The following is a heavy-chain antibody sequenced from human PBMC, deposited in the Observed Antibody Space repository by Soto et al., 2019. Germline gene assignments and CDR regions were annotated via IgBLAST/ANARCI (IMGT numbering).Heavy chain of an antibody. V-gene: IGHV4-59*01. J-gene: IGHJ4*02. D-gene: IGHD5-18*01. CDR2: IYYSGST. Sequence: SENLSLTCTVSGGSISSYFWSWIRQPPGKVLEWIGYIYYSGSTNYNPSLKSRVTISVDTSKNQFSLKLTSVTAADTAVYYCARAGTGMVQLDYWGQGTLVIVSS. CDR3: ARAGTGMVQLDY. CDR1: GGSISSYF.